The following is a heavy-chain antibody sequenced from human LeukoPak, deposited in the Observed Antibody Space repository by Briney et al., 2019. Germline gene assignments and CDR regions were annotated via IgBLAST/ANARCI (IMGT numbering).Heavy chain of an antibody. V-gene: IGHV3-43D*04. D-gene: IGHD2-2*01. J-gene: IGHJ6*03. CDR2: LSWDGSTT. CDR3: VRVALPAAIYYYMDI. CDR1: GFTLDDYA. Sequence: GGSLRLSCAASGFTLDDYAMHWVRQAPGKGLEWVSLLSWDGSTTYYADSVRGRFTVSRDTNKNSLLLQMNSLRAEDTALYYCVRVALPAAIYYYMDIWGKGTTVIVSS.